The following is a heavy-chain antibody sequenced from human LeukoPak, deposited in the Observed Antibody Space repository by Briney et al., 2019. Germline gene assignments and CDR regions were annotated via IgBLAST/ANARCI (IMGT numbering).Heavy chain of an antibody. J-gene: IGHJ4*02. Sequence: ASVKVSCKGSGYTFTSYYIHWVRQAPGQGLAWMGWMNPNSGNTGYAQKFQGRVTMTRNTSISTAYMELSSLRSEDTAVYYCARGGLYSSSWYFVDYWGQGTLVTVSS. V-gene: IGHV1-8*01. D-gene: IGHD6-13*01. CDR3: ARGGLYSSSWYFVDY. CDR2: MNPNSGNT. CDR1: GYTFTSYY.